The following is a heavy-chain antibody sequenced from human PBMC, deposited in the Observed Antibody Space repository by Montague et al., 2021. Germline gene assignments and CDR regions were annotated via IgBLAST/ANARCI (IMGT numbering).Heavy chain of an antibody. CDR3: ASYSTRCWPLRAFDI. CDR1: GGSMSSYY. CDR2: IYYSGST. Sequence: SETLSLTCTVSGGSMSSYYWSWIRQPPGKGLEWIGYIYYSGSTNYNPSLKSRVTIAVDTSKNQFSLKLSSVTAPDAAVYYCASYSTRCWPLRAFDIWGQGKRVTVSS. V-gene: IGHV4-59*01. D-gene: IGHD6-13*01. J-gene: IGHJ3*02.